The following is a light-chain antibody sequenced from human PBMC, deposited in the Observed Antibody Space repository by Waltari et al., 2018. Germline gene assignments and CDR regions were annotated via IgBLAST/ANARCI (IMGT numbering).Light chain of an antibody. CDR1: QNIGRN. CDR2: GSS. Sequence: EVVLTQSPGTLPLSQGERASLSCRASQNIGRNLTWYQQKPGQSPRLLMYGSSIRAAGIPDRFSGSGSGTDFILTITRLEPEDFAVYYCQNYERLPVTFGQGTKVEIK. V-gene: IGKV3-20*01. J-gene: IGKJ1*01. CDR3: QNYERLPVT.